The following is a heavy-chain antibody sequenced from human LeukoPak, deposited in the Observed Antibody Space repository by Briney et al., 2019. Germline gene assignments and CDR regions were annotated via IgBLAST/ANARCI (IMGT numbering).Heavy chain of an antibody. CDR2: ISSSGSTI. V-gene: IGHV3-11*04. D-gene: IGHD5-12*01. Sequence: PGGSLRLSCAASGFTFSDYYMSWIRQAPGKGLEWVSYISSSGSTIYYADSVKGRFTISRDNAKNSLYLQMNSLRAEDTAVYYCARDRSINYYYMDVWGKGTTVTVSS. J-gene: IGHJ6*03. CDR1: GFTFSDYY. CDR3: ARDRSINYYYMDV.